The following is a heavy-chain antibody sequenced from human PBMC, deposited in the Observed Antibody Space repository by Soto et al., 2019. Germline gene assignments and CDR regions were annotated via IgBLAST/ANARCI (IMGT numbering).Heavy chain of an antibody. CDR2: INHVGGT. Sequence: SETLSLTCAVYGGFLSESYWTGIRQPPGKGLEWIGEINHVGGTNYNPSLKSRVTMSVDTSQNQFSLRLISVTAADTAMYFCVRIRYQLPSSVLWLDPWGQGTPVTVSS. V-gene: IGHV4-34*01. D-gene: IGHD3-16*01. CDR1: GGFLSESY. J-gene: IGHJ5*02. CDR3: VRIRYQLPSSVLWLDP.